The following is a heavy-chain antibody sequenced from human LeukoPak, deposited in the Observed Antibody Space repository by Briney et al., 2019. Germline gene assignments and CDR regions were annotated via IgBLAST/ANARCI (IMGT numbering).Heavy chain of an antibody. V-gene: IGHV1-18*01. Sequence: GASVKVSCKPSGYSFILYGISWVRQAPGQGPEWMGWISTSTGDTKYTQKFQGRVTLTTDTSTSTAYMELSSLRSDDTAVYYCARDDNYGIFVNVDYWGQGTLVTVS. CDR1: GYSFILYG. CDR3: ARDDNYGIFVNVDY. D-gene: IGHD4-11*01. J-gene: IGHJ4*02. CDR2: ISTSTGDT.